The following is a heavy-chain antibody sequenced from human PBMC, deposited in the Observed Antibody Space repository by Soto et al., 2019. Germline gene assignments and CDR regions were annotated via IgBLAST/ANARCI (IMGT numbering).Heavy chain of an antibody. J-gene: IGHJ6*02. CDR3: AKSLGDYYDSSVLHSSSYGMDA. CDR2: ISGSGGST. V-gene: IGHV3-23*01. D-gene: IGHD3-22*01. Sequence: GGSLRLSCAACGFAFSSYAMSWVRQAPGKGLEWVSAISGSGGSTYYADSVKGRFTISRDNSKNTLYLQMNSLRAEDTAVYYCAKSLGDYYDSSVLHSSSYGMDAFGQETALTLSS. CDR1: GFAFSSYA.